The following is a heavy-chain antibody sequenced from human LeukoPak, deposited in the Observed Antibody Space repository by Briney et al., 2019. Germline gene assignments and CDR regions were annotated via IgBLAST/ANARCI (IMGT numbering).Heavy chain of an antibody. Sequence: PGGSLRLSCAASGFTFSSYAMHWVRQAPGKGLEWVAVISYDGSNKYHADSVKGRFTISRDNSKNTLYLQMNSLRAEDTAVYYCARDSGGCSYGYLDYWGQGTLVTVSS. CDR2: ISYDGSNK. CDR1: GFTFSSYA. J-gene: IGHJ4*02. D-gene: IGHD5-18*01. CDR3: ARDSGGCSYGYLDY. V-gene: IGHV3-30-3*01.